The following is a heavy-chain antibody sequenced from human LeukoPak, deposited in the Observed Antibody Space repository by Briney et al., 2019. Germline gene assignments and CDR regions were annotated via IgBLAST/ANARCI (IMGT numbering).Heavy chain of an antibody. CDR2: INNDGSNT. D-gene: IGHD6-19*01. CDR1: GFTFSSYW. V-gene: IGHV3-74*01. J-gene: IGHJ4*02. Sequence: GGSLRLCCAASGFTFSSYWMDWVRQAPGKGLVWVSRINNDGSNTNYADSVKGRFTISRDNAKKTLYLEMNSLVAEDTAMYYCATEVTVSGSGDWGQGTLVSVSS. CDR3: ATEVTVSGSGD.